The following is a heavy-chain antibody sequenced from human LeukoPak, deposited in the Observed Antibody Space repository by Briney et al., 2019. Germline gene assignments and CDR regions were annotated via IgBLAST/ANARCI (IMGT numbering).Heavy chain of an antibody. Sequence: PGGSLRLSCAASGFTVSSIYMSWVRQAPGKGLEWVCIIYSGGSTYYADSVKGRFTISRDNSKNTLYLQMNSLRAEDTAVYYCARSSSLDTAMVRGGDFDYWGQGTLVTVSS. CDR2: IYSGGST. D-gene: IGHD5-18*01. V-gene: IGHV3-66*02. CDR1: GFTVSSIY. J-gene: IGHJ4*02. CDR3: ARSSSLDTAMVRGGDFDY.